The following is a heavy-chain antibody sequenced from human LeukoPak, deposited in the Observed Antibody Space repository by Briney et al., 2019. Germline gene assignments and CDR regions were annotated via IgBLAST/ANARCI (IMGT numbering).Heavy chain of an antibody. Sequence: GASMKVSCKASGYTFTSYGIGWVRQAPGQGLEWMGWISVYNGNTKYAQKLQGRVTMTTDTSTNTAYMKLRSLRSDDTAVYYCARDRATMVRGVVDYWGQGTLVTVSS. J-gene: IGHJ4*02. CDR1: GYTFTSYG. D-gene: IGHD3-10*01. CDR2: ISVYNGNT. CDR3: ARDRATMVRGVVDY. V-gene: IGHV1-18*01.